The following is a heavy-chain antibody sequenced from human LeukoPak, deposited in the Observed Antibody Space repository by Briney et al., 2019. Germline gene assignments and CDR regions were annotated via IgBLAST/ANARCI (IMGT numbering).Heavy chain of an antibody. J-gene: IGHJ4*02. CDR3: ARVTGYMIEDYFDY. D-gene: IGHD3-9*01. Sequence: SETLSLTCTVSGGSISSSSYYWGWIRQPPGKGLEWLGSIYYSGSTNYNPSLKSRVTISVNTSKNQFSLKLRSVTAADTAVYYCARVTGYMIEDYFDYWGQGILVTVSS. V-gene: IGHV4-39*07. CDR2: IYYSGST. CDR1: GGSISSSSYY.